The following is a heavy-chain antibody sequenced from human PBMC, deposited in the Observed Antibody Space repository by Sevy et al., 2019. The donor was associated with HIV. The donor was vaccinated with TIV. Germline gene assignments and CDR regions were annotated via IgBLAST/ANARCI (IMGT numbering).Heavy chain of an antibody. Sequence: GGSLRLSCAASGLTFSSYAMRWVRQAPGKGLEWVAVISFDGSDKYFADSVKGRFTISRDNSKNTLFLQMNSLRTEDKVVSYGARGPGGVGVAALNWFDPWGQGTLVTVSS. J-gene: IGHJ5*02. CDR1: GLTFSSYA. D-gene: IGHD2-15*01. CDR2: ISFDGSDK. V-gene: IGHV3-30*04. CDR3: ARGPGGVGVAALNWFDP.